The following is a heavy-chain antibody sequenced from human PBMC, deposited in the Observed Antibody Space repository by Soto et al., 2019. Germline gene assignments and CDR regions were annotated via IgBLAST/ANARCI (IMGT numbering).Heavy chain of an antibody. CDR3: ARVASIAVAGTLGY. Sequence: ASVKVSCKASGYTFTSYAMHWVRQAPGQRLEWMGWINAGNGNTKYSQKIQGRVTITRDTSASTAYKELSSLKSEDTAVCYCARVASIAVAGTLGYWGQGTLVTVSS. CDR2: INAGNGNT. J-gene: IGHJ4*02. CDR1: GYTFTSYA. V-gene: IGHV1-3*01. D-gene: IGHD6-19*01.